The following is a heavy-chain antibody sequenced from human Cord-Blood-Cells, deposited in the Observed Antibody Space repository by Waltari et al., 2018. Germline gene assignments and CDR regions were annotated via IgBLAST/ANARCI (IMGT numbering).Heavy chain of an antibody. CDR1: GGSISSSSYY. Sequence: QLQLQESGPGLVKPSETLSLTCTVSGGSISSSSYYWGWIRQPPGKGLEWIGSIDYSGSTYYNPSLKSRVTISVDTSKNQFSLKLSSVTAADTAVYYCATVSGYSYGYWYFDLWGRDTLVTVSS. CDR2: IDYSGST. V-gene: IGHV4-39*01. CDR3: ATVSGYSYGYWYFDL. D-gene: IGHD5-18*01. J-gene: IGHJ2*01.